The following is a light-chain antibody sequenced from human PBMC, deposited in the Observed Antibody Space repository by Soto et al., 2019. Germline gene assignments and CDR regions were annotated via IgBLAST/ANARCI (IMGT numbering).Light chain of an antibody. Sequence: EIVLTQSPGTLSLSPGEGATLSCRASQSVSSSHLAWYRQKPGQAPRLLIYDASSRATGIPDRFSGSGSGTDFTLTISRLEPEDFAMYYCQHYGSSPRTFGQGTKVEIK. J-gene: IGKJ1*01. CDR2: DAS. CDR1: QSVSSSH. V-gene: IGKV3-20*01. CDR3: QHYGSSPRT.